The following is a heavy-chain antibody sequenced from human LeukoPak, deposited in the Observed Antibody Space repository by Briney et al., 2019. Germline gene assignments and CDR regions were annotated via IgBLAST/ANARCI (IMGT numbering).Heavy chain of an antibody. V-gene: IGHV4-59*12. J-gene: IGHJ4*02. CDR2: IYYSGST. CDR1: GGSISSYY. CDR3: ARGWATVTTDY. D-gene: IGHD4-17*01. Sequence: PSETLSLTCTVSGGSISSYYWSWIRQPPGKGLEWIGYIYYSGSTNYNPSLKSRVTISVDTSKNQFSLKLSSVTAADTAVYYCARGWATVTTDYWGQGTLVTVSS.